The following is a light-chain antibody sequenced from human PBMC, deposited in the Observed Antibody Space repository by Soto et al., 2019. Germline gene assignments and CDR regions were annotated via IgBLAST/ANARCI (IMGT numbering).Light chain of an antibody. J-gene: IGKJ4*02. CDR2: GAS. CDR1: QSIVTW. Sequence: DIQMTQSPSTLSASVGDRVTITCRASQSIVTWLAWYQQKPGKAPKFLIYGASSLEIGVPSRFSGRGSGTEFTLTISSLQPDDFATYYCQQYNGYPVTFGGGTKVESK. V-gene: IGKV1-5*03. CDR3: QQYNGYPVT.